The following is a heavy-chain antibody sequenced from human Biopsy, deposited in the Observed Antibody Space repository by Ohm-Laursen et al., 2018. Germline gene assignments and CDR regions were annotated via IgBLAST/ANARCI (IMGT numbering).Heavy chain of an antibody. J-gene: IGHJ6*02. V-gene: IGHV4-59*08. CDR1: GGSISNLY. CDR3: ALETTYCSGNRCYPDGMDV. Sequence: SDTLSLTRNVSGGSISNLYWSWIRQPPGKGLEWIGYMYYSGNTNYNPSLKSRFTISVDTSKNQLSLNLRSVTAADTAVYYCALETTYCSGNRCYPDGMDVWGQGTTVTVSS. CDR2: MYYSGNT. D-gene: IGHD2-15*01.